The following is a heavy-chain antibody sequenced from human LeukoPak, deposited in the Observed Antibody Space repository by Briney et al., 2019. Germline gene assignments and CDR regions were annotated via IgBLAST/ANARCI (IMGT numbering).Heavy chain of an antibody. CDR2: IAYDGSKK. CDR3: AKEAYYDSSGSDY. Sequence: GGSLRLSCAASGFTFSNYGIHWVRQAPGKGLEWVAVIAYDGSKKYYADSVKGRFTICRDNSKNTLYLQMNSLRAEDTAVYYCAKEAYYDSSGSDYWGQGTLVTVSS. D-gene: IGHD3-22*01. V-gene: IGHV3-30*18. J-gene: IGHJ4*02. CDR1: GFTFSNYG.